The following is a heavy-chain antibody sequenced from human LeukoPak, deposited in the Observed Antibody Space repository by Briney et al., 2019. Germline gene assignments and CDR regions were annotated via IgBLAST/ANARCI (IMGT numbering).Heavy chain of an antibody. Sequence: PGGSLRLPCAASGFTFSSYSMNWVRQAPGKGLEWVSSISSSSSYIYYADSVKGRFTISRDNAKNSLHLQMNSLRAEDTAVYYCARDFGVGVPGSYYGMDVWGQGTTVTVSS. D-gene: IGHD3-16*01. CDR2: ISSSSSYI. V-gene: IGHV3-21*01. J-gene: IGHJ6*02. CDR3: ARDFGVGVPGSYYGMDV. CDR1: GFTFSSYS.